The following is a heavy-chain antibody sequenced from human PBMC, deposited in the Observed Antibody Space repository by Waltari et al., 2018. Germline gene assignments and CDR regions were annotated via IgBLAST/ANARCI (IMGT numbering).Heavy chain of an antibody. V-gene: IGHV4-34*01. D-gene: IGHD6-19*01. J-gene: IGHJ4*02. CDR1: GGSFSGYY. Sequence: QVQLQQWGAGLLKPSETLSLTCAVYGGSFSGYYWSWIRQPPGKGLEWIGEINHSGSTNYNPSLKSRVTISVDTSKNTLYLQMNSLRAEDTAVYYCASPFSRGVAGRGWGQGTLVTVSS. CDR2: INHSGST. CDR3: ASPFSRGVAGRG.